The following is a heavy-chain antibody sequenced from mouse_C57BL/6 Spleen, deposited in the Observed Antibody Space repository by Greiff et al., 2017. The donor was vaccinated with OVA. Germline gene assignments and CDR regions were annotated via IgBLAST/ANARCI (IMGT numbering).Heavy chain of an antibody. CDR2: IWSGGST. J-gene: IGHJ3*01. CDR1: GFSLTSYG. CDR3: ARSTGTKGSWFAY. Sequence: VQLKESGPGLVQPSQSLSITCTASGFSLTSYGVHWVRQSPGKGLEWLGVIWSGGSTDYNAAFIARLSISKDNSKSQVFFKMNSLPADDTAIYYCARSTGTKGSWFAYWGQGTLVTVSA. D-gene: IGHD4-1*02. V-gene: IGHV2-2*01.